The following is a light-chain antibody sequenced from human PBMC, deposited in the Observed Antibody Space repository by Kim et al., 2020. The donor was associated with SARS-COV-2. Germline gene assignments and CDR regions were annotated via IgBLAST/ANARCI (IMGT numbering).Light chain of an antibody. CDR3: NSRDSNDNVV. V-gene: IGLV3-19*01. CDR1: SLRSYY. J-gene: IGLJ2*01. Sequence: SSELTQDLAVSVALGQTVRITCQGDSLRSYYATWYQQKPGQAPILVIYGKNNRPSGIPDRCSGSSSGNTASLTITGTQAGDEADYYCNSRDSNDNVVFGG. CDR2: GKN.